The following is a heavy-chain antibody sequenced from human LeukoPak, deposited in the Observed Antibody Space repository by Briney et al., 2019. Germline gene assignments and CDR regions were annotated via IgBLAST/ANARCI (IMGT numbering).Heavy chain of an antibody. D-gene: IGHD4-17*01. Sequence: PSETLSLTCAVYGGSFSGYYWSWIRQPPGKGLEWIGEINHSGSTNYNPSLKSRVTISVDTSKNQFSLKLSSVTAADTAVYYCARGALLRYFQHWGQGTQVTVSS. J-gene: IGHJ1*01. V-gene: IGHV4-34*01. CDR3: ARGALLRYFQH. CDR2: INHSGST. CDR1: GGSFSGYY.